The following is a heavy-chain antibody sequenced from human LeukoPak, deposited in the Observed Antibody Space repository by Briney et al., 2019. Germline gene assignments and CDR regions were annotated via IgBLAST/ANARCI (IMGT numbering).Heavy chain of an antibody. CDR3: ASPRIAMSEYFQH. V-gene: IGHV4-59*12. J-gene: IGHJ1*01. CDR1: GGSISSYY. Sequence: TETLSLTCTVSGGSISSYYWSWIRQPPGKGLEWIGYIYHSGSTYHNPSLKSRVTISVDRSKNQFSLELNSVTAADTAAYYCASPRIAMSEYFQHWGQGALVTVSS. CDR2: IYHSGST. D-gene: IGHD2-21*01.